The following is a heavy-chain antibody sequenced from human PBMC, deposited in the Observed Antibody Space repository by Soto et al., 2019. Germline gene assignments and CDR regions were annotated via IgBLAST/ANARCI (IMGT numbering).Heavy chain of an antibody. J-gene: IGHJ4*01. CDR1: GFSFSSYT. CDR3: AKARCTGDTCFVPDY. V-gene: IGHV3-23*01. D-gene: IGHD2-8*02. Sequence: QPGGSLRLSCAASGFSFSSYTMAWVRQAPGKGLEWVSSISGSGGSPSYADSVQGRFIISRDNPRNSVSLQMSRLRAEDTATYYCAKARCTGDTCFVPDYWGHGRLVTVSS. CDR2: ISGSGGSP.